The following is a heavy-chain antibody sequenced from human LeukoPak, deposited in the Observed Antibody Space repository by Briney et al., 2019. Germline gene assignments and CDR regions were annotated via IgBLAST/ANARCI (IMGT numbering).Heavy chain of an antibody. D-gene: IGHD2-2*02. CDR1: GGSISSSMYY. J-gene: IGHJ6*03. CDR2: IYYSGST. V-gene: IGHV4-39*07. Sequence: SETLSLTCTVSGGSISSSMYYWGWIRQPPGKGLEWIGSIYYSGSTYYNPSLKSRVTISVDTSKNQFSLKLSSVTAADTAVYYCARVRRPAAIVPLYYYYYYMDVWGKGTTVTVSS. CDR3: ARVRRPAAIVPLYYYYYYMDV.